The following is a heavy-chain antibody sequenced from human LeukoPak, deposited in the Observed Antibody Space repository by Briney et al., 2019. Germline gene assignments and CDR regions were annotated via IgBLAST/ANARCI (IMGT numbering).Heavy chain of an antibody. CDR2: IYSSGSI. CDR3: ARVIIESAAFDY. D-gene: IGHD6-13*01. J-gene: IGHJ4*02. V-gene: IGHV4-31*03. Sequence: PSETLSLTCTVSGGSISSGDYNWNWIRQHPGKGLEWIGYIYSSGSIYYNPSLKSRVTISVDTSRSQFSLILSSVTAADTAVYYCARVIIESAAFDYWGQGTLVTVSS. CDR1: GGSISSGDYN.